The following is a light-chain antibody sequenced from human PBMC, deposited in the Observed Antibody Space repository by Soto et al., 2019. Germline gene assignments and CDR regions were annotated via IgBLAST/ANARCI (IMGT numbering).Light chain of an antibody. J-gene: IGLJ3*02. CDR2: DVS. CDR1: SSDVGGYNF. Sequence: QSALTQPASVSGSPGQSITISCTGTSSDVGGYNFVSWYQQHPGKAPKLMIYDVSNRPSGVSNRVSGSKSGNTASLTISGLQAEDEADYYCSSYTRSSTRVFGGGTKLTVL. V-gene: IGLV2-14*01. CDR3: SSYTRSSTRV.